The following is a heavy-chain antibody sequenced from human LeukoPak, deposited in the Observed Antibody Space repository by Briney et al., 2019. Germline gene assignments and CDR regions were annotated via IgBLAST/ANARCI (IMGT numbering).Heavy chain of an antibody. CDR2: ISVSGGGT. Sequence: GGSLRLSCVASGFTFSAYSMTWVRQAPGKGLDWVSSISVSGGGTYYADSVRGRFTISRDNSKNTLYLHMNSLRAEDTAVYYCAKHKGKYCSGGSCYFDAFDIWGQGTMVTVSS. D-gene: IGHD2-15*01. J-gene: IGHJ3*02. V-gene: IGHV3-23*01. CDR3: AKHKGKYCSGGSCYFDAFDI. CDR1: GFTFSAYS.